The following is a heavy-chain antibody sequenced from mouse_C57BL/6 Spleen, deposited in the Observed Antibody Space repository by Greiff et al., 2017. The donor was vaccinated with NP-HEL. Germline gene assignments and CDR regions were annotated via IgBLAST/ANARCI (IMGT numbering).Heavy chain of an antibody. J-gene: IGHJ2*01. CDR3: AREKDYYGSSPYYFDY. V-gene: IGHV5-4*01. Sequence: EVKLVESGGGLVKPGGSLKLSCAASGFTFSSYAMSWVRQTPEKRLEWVATISDGGSYTYYPDNVKGRFTISRDNAKNNLYLQRSHLKSEDTAMYYCAREKDYYGSSPYYFDYWGQGTTLTVSS. CDR2: ISDGGSYT. D-gene: IGHD1-1*01. CDR1: GFTFSSYA.